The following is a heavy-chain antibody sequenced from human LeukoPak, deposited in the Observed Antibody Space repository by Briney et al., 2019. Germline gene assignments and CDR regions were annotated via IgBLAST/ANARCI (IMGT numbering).Heavy chain of an antibody. CDR1: GYTFTGYY. D-gene: IGHD1-1*01. V-gene: IGHV1-2*02. J-gene: IGHJ3*01. Sequence: ASVKVSCKASGYTFTGYYMHWVRQAPGQGLEWMGWINPNSGGTNYAQKFQGRVTMTWDTSINTAYMEVTRLISDDTAMFYCARDPPATTAFDVWGQGTMVTVSS. CDR3: ARDPPATTAFDV. CDR2: INPNSGGT.